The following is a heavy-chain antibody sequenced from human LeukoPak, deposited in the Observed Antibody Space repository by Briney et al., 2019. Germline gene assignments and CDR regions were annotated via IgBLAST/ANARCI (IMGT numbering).Heavy chain of an antibody. CDR2: IKRETDGGTA. CDR1: GLSLRNVW. J-gene: IGHJ4*02. V-gene: IGHV3-15*07. D-gene: IGHD3-22*01. Sequence: GGPLRLSCAVSGLSLRNVWMNWLRQAPGKGREWVGLIKRETDGGTADFAAPVKGRFTISRDDSKNTLYLQMNRLTSEDTAVYYCAQGSGFYYDYWGQGTLVTVSS. CDR3: AQGSGFYYDY.